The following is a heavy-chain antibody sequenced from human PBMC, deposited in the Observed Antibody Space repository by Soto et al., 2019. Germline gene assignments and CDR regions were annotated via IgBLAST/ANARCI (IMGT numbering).Heavy chain of an antibody. V-gene: IGHV2-5*02. D-gene: IGHD4-17*01. CDR3: AHAGDYDLLTFDH. CDR2: IYWDDDK. Sequence: QITLKGSGPTLVRPAQTLTLTCDFSGFSLSTYHMGVAWIRQPPGKALEWLALIYWDDDKRYSPSLKDRLAISKGTSSNQVVLTITNMDPGDTATYFCAHAGDYDLLTFDHWGPGTLVTVSS. J-gene: IGHJ4*02. CDR1: GFSLSTYHMG.